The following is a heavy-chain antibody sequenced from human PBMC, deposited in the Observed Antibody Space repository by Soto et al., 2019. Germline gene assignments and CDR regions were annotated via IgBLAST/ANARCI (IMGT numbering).Heavy chain of an antibody. CDR3: ARVSRREEYMTTVTTWYFQH. Sequence: SETLSLTCAVYGGSFSGYYWSWIRQPPGKGLEWIGEINHSGSTNYNPSLKSRVTISVDTSKNQSSLKLSSVTAADTAVYYCARVSRREEYMTTVTTWYFQHWGQGTLVTVSS. CDR1: GGSFSGYY. J-gene: IGHJ1*01. CDR2: INHSGST. V-gene: IGHV4-34*01. D-gene: IGHD4-17*01.